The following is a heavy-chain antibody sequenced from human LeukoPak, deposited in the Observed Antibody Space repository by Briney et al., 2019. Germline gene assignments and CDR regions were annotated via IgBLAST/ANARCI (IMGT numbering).Heavy chain of an antibody. CDR3: ARLTSIAVAGSIDY. D-gene: IGHD6-19*01. Sequence: SETLSLTCTVSGGSISSYYWSWIRQPPGKGLEWIGSIYYSGSTYYNPSLKSRVTISVDTSKNQFSLKLSSVTAADTAVYYCARLTSIAVAGSIDYWGQGTLVTVSS. CDR2: IYYSGST. CDR1: GGSISSYY. J-gene: IGHJ4*02. V-gene: IGHV4-59*05.